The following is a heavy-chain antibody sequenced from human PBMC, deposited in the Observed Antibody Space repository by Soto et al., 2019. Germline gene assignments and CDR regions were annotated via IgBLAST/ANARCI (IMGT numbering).Heavy chain of an antibody. Sequence: QVQLQESGPGLVKPSQTLSLTCTVSGGSIRSANSYWSWIRQHPGKGLEWIGYIYHSGSTYYNPSLKSRVTISIDPSQNQFSLTLTSVTAADTAIFYCARDRLSLIRGVPHYDGIDVWGQGTTVTVSS. D-gene: IGHD3-10*01. CDR2: IYHSGST. J-gene: IGHJ6*02. CDR1: GGSIRSANSY. CDR3: ARDRLSLIRGVPHYDGIDV. V-gene: IGHV4-31*03.